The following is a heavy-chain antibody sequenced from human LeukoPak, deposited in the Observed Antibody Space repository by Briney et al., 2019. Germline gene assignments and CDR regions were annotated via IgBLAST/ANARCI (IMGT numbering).Heavy chain of an antibody. CDR1: GFIFSRYS. CDR2: ISSSSSYM. J-gene: IGHJ4*02. CDR3: ARGDSSGYYYYFDY. V-gene: IGHV3-21*04. D-gene: IGHD3-22*01. Sequence: GGSLRLSCAASGFIFSRYSMNWVRQAPGKGLEWVSSISSSSSYMYYADSVKGRFTISRDNSKNTLYLQMNSLRAEDTAVYYCARGDSSGYYYYFDYWGQGTLVTVSS.